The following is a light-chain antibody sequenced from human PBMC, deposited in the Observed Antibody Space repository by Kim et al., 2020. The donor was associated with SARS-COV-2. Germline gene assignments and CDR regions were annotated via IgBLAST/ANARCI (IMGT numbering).Light chain of an antibody. V-gene: IGLV8-61*01. CDR2: STN. J-gene: IGLJ3*02. Sequence: GGTVTLTGGLSSGSVSTSYYPSWDQQTPGQAPRTLIYSTNTRSSGVPDRFSGSILGNKAALTITGAQADDESDYYCVLYMGSGIKVFGGGTQLTVL. CDR3: VLYMGSGIKV. CDR1: SGSVSTSYY.